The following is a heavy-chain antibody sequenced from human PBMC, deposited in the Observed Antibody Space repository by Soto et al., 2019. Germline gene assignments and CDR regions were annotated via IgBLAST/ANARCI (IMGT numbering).Heavy chain of an antibody. Sequence: PSETLSLTCSAPGDSINSDKYYWGWIRQPPGKGLEWIGSIYYRGNTYYNPSLQTRVTISLDKSKSQFSLRLNSVTAADSAVYFCARLEGLATISYYFDFWGQGAQVTVSS. CDR3: ARLEGLATISYYFDF. J-gene: IGHJ4*02. V-gene: IGHV4-39*01. CDR1: GDSINSDKYY. CDR2: IYYRGNT. D-gene: IGHD3-9*01.